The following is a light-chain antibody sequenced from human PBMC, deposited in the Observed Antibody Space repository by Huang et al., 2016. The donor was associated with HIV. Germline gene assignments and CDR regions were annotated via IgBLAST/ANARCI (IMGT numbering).Light chain of an antibody. Sequence: IVLTQSPVTLSLSPGERATLSCRASQSVGSSLVWFQKKPGQVPRLLIYDAPNRDTGTPARCSGSGSGTDFTLTISSLEPEDFAVYYCQQRSNWPPYTFGQGTKLEIK. CDR1: QSVGSS. V-gene: IGKV3-11*01. J-gene: IGKJ2*01. CDR2: DAP. CDR3: QQRSNWPPYT.